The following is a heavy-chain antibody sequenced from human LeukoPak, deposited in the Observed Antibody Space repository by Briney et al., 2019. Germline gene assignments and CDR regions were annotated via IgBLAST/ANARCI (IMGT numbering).Heavy chain of an antibody. CDR2: IGGTGGST. CDR1: GFTFSSYA. D-gene: IGHD5-24*01. CDR3: ARELHMGYREGYNWLGIFDY. Sequence: GGSLRLSCAASGFTFSSYAMNWVRRAAGKRLEWVSAIGGTGGSTYYADSLKGLFTISRDNSKNTLYLQTNILRAEDTAVYYCARELHMGYREGYNWLGIFDYWGQGSLVTVCS. J-gene: IGHJ4*02. V-gene: IGHV3-23*01.